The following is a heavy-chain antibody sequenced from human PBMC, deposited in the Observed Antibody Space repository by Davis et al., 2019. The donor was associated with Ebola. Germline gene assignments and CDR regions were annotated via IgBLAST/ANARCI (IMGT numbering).Heavy chain of an antibody. J-gene: IGHJ6*02. CDR2: IAYDGKNK. V-gene: IGHV3-30*03. CDR3: ARVVVLEYYYGMDV. D-gene: IGHD2-15*01. CDR1: GFTFSNYG. Sequence: PGGSLRLSCAASGFTFSNYGMHWVRQAPGKGLEWVAVIAYDGKNKYYVDSVKGRFTISRDNSKNTLYLQMNSLRAEDTAVYYCARVVVLEYYYGMDVWGQGTTVTVSS.